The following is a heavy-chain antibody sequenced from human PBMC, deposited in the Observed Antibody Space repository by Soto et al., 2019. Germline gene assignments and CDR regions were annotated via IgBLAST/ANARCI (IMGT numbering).Heavy chain of an antibody. V-gene: IGHV3-33*06. CDR3: AKESDALIAAAENWFDP. J-gene: IGHJ5*02. D-gene: IGHD6-13*01. CDR2: IWYDGGNK. CDR1: GFTFSSYG. Sequence: PGGSLRLSCAASGFTFSSYGMHWVRQAPGKGLEWVAVIWYDGGNKYYADSVKGRFTISRDNSKNTLYLQMNSLRAEDTAVYYCAKESDALIAAAENWFDPWGQGTLVTVSS.